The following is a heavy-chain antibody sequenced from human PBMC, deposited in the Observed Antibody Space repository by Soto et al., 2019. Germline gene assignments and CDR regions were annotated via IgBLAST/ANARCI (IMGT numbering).Heavy chain of an antibody. CDR2: IYRGGDI. CDR1: GFSVSSYY. V-gene: IGHV3-66*01. CDR3: ARDRRDGDTI. D-gene: IGHD3-3*01. Sequence: EVQVVESGGGLVQPGGSLRLSCAASGFSVSSYYMSWFRQAPGKGLEWVSVIYRGGDIYYADSVQGRFTNSRDISRNSLDLQMNSLRVEDTAVYYCARDRRDGDTIWGQGAVVTVSS. J-gene: IGHJ4*02.